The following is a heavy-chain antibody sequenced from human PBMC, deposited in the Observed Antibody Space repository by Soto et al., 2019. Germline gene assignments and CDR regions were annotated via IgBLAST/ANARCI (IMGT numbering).Heavy chain of an antibody. CDR2: INHSGST. CDR1: GGSFSGYY. J-gene: IGHJ6*02. CDR3: ASSVGQGGLGLGSSSLDV. D-gene: IGHD6-6*01. Sequence: SETLSLTCAVYGGSFSGYYWSWIRQPPGKGLEWIGEINHSGSTNYNPSLKSRVTISVDTSKNQFSLKLSSVTAADTAVYYCASSVGQGGLGLGSSSLDVWAQGTKVTVSS. V-gene: IGHV4-34*01.